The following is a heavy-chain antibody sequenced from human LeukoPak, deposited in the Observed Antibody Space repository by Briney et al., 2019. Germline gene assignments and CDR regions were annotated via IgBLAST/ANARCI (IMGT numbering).Heavy chain of an antibody. D-gene: IGHD1-26*01. V-gene: IGHV1-2*02. CDR1: GYTFTGYY. CDR3: ARDTEWEKNPDYFDY. J-gene: IGHJ4*02. Sequence: GASVKVSCKASGYTFTGYYVHWVRQAPGQGLEWMGWINPNSGDTNYAQKLQGRVTMTTDTSTSTAYMELRSLRSDDTAVYYCARDTEWEKNPDYFDYWGQGTQVTVSS. CDR2: INPNSGDT.